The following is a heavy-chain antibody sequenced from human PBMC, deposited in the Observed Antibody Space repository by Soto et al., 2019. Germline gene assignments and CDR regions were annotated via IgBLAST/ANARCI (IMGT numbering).Heavy chain of an antibody. V-gene: IGHV4-34*01. Sequence: QVQLQQWGAGLLKPSETLSLTCAVYGGSFSGYYWSWIRQPPGKGLEWIGEINHSGSTNYNPSLKSRVTISVDTSKNQFSLKLSSVTAADTAVYYCARGVKDIVVVVALLKPHYYMDVWGKGTTVTVSS. D-gene: IGHD2-15*01. CDR1: GGSFSGYY. J-gene: IGHJ6*03. CDR3: ARGVKDIVVVVALLKPHYYMDV. CDR2: INHSGST.